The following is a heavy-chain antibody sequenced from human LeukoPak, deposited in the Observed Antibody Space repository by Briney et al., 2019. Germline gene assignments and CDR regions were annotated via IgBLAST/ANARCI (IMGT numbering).Heavy chain of an antibody. V-gene: IGHV3-23*01. CDR2: ISGSGGST. CDR1: GFTFSSYA. J-gene: IGHJ4*02. Sequence: GGSLRLSCAASGFTFSSYAMSWVRQAPGKGLEWVSAISGSGGSTYYADSVKGRFTISRDNSKNTLYLQMSSLRVEDTAIYYCAKRDSSGSYPYYLDYWGQGTLVTVSS. D-gene: IGHD3-22*01. CDR3: AKRDSSGSYPYYLDY.